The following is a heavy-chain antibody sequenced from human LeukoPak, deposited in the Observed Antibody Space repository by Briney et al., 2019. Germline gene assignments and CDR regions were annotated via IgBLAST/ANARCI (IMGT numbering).Heavy chain of an antibody. CDR2: ISAYNGNT. CDR1: GYTFTSYG. J-gene: IGHJ4*02. D-gene: IGHD6-13*01. V-gene: IGHV1-18*01. CDR3: ARVYSSSWYVYYFDY. Sequence: ASVKVSCKASGYTFTSYGISWVRQAPGQGLEWMGWISAYNGNTNYARKLQGGVTMTTDTSTSTAYMELRSLRSDDTAVYYCARVYSSSWYVYYFDYWGQGTLVTVSS.